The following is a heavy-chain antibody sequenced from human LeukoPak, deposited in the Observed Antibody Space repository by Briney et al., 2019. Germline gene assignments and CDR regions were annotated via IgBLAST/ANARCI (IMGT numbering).Heavy chain of an antibody. Sequence: GGSLRLSCAASGFTFSTYAMTWVRQAPGRGLEWISGISDSGARTSYTGSVEGRFTISRDNSENTLYLQMSSLRAEDTALYYCAKDTRLAPAGAFDIWGQGTMVTVSS. CDR1: GFTFSTYA. D-gene: IGHD6-13*01. V-gene: IGHV3-23*01. CDR3: AKDTRLAPAGAFDI. J-gene: IGHJ3*02. CDR2: ISDSGART.